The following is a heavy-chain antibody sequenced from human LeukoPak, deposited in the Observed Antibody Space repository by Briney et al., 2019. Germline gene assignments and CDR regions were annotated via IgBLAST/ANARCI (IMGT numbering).Heavy chain of an antibody. CDR1: GFTFSIYA. V-gene: IGHV3-23*01. D-gene: IGHD3-22*01. CDR2: ITSRGEST. J-gene: IGHJ4*02. CDR3: AKGLLRTYFSDSSGHTPETPNYFDY. Sequence: GGSLRLSCAASGFTFSIYAMSWVRQAPGKGLQWISSITSRGESTWYVDSVKGRFTITRDNSKNTLYLQMNSLRAEDTAVYYCAKGLLRTYFSDSSGHTPETPNYFDYWGQGALVTVSS.